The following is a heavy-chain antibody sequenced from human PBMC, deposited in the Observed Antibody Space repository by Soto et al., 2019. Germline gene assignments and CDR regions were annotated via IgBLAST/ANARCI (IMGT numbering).Heavy chain of an antibody. V-gene: IGHV1-2*04. CDR1: GYTFTGYY. CDR3: VREREESAFDGSGSYDY. Sequence: ASVKVSCKASGYTFTGYYMHWVRQAPGQVLEWMGLINPNSGGTNYAQKFQGWVTMTRDTSISTAYMELSRLRSDDTAVYYCVREREESAFDGSGSYDYGGQGTLVTVSS. CDR2: INPNSGGT. D-gene: IGHD3-10*01. J-gene: IGHJ4*02.